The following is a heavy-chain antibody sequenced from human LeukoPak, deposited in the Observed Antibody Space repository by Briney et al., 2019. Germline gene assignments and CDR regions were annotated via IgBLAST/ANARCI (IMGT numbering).Heavy chain of an antibody. D-gene: IGHD5-18*01. CDR1: GGSFSGYY. CDR3: ASRDTATGLD. J-gene: IGHJ4*02. CDR2: INHSGSA. Sequence: SETLSLTCAVYGGSFSGYYWSWIRQPPGKGLEWIGEINHSGSANYNPSLKSRVTISVDTSKNQFSLKLSSVTAADTAVYYCASRDTATGLDWGQGTLVTVSS. V-gene: IGHV4-34*01.